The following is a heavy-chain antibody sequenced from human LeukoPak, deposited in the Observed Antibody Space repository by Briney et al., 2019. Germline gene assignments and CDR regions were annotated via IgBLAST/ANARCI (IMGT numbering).Heavy chain of an antibody. CDR2: INHSGST. Sequence: SETLSLTCAVYGGSFSAYYWTCIRQSPGKGLEWIGEINHSGSTNCNPSLKSRVTISVDTSKNQFSLKLNSVTAADTAVYYCATFRWGVGFEYWGQGTLVTVSS. CDR3: ATFRWGVGFEY. V-gene: IGHV4-34*01. J-gene: IGHJ4*02. CDR1: GGSFSAYY. D-gene: IGHD3-16*01.